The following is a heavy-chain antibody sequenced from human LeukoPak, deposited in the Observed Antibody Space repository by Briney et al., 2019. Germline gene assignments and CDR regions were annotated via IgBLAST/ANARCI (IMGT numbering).Heavy chain of an antibody. V-gene: IGHV1-69*04. CDR2: IIPKFDLT. J-gene: IGHJ5*02. Sequence: SVKVSCKTSGDTFSNFVISWVRQAPGQGLEWMARIIPKFDLTKFAQKFQGRVTITADKSTTTVYLELSNVRSDDTAVYCCTRDQNVRGVAAGMEGWFDPWGQGTLVTVSS. CDR1: GDTFSNFV. CDR3: TRDQNVRGVAAGMEGWFDP. D-gene: IGHD1-1*01.